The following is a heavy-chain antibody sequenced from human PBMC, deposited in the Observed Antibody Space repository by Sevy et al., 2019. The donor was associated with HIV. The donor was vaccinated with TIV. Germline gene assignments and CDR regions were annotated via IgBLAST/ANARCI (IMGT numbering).Heavy chain of an antibody. CDR1: GFTFNKAW. V-gene: IGHV3-15*01. CDR3: AAGVGASDFDY. J-gene: IGHJ4*02. Sequence: GGSLRLSCVASGFTFNKAWMSWVRQAPGKGLAWVGRIKSKTDGATRDLAAPVKGRIIISRDDSKNTLYLQISNLKIEDTGVYFCAAGVGASDFDYWGQGTLVTVSS. D-gene: IGHD1-26*01. CDR2: IKSKTDGATR.